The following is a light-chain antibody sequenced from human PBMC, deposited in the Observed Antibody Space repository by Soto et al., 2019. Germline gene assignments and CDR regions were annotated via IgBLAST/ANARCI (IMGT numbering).Light chain of an antibody. J-gene: IGLJ1*01. V-gene: IGLV2-14*01. Sequence: QSVLTQSASVSGSPGQSITFSCTGTSSDVGAYNYVSWYQQHPGKAPKLIIYDVSNRPSGVSNRFSGSKSGNTASLTISALQAEDEADYYCSSFTSSSTRVFGTGTKVTVL. CDR3: SSFTSSSTRV. CDR1: SSDVGAYNY. CDR2: DVS.